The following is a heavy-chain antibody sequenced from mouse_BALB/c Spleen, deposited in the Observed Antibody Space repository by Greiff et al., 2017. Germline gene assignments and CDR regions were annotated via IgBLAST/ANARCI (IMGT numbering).Heavy chain of an antibody. J-gene: IGHJ3*01. V-gene: IGHV5-6-3*01. CDR3: ARGLHYYGSSSFAY. Sequence: EVKLVESGGGLVQPGGSLKLSCAASGFTFSSYGMSWVRQTPDKRLELVATINSNGGSTYYPDSVKGRFTISRDNAKNTLYLQMSSLKSEDTAMYYCARGLHYYGSSSFAYWGQGTLVTVSA. CDR2: INSNGGST. CDR1: GFTFSSYG. D-gene: IGHD1-1*01.